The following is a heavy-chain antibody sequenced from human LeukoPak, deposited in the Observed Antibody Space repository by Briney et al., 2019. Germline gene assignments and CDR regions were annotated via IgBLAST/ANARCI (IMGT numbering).Heavy chain of an antibody. J-gene: IGHJ3*02. V-gene: IGHV3-74*01. CDR1: GFTFSSYW. CDR2: ITSDGSTT. Sequence: GGSLRLSCAASGFTFSSYWMHWVRQAPGKGLVWVSRITSDGSTTSYADSVKGRFTISRDDAKNTLYLQMNSLRVEDTAVYYCARGNSHAFDIWGQGTMVTVSS. D-gene: IGHD3-10*01. CDR3: ARGNSHAFDI.